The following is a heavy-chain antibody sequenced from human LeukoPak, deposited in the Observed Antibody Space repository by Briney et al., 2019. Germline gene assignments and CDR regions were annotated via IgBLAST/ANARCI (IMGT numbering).Heavy chain of an antibody. V-gene: IGHV1-69*05. Sequence: GASGKVSCKASGGTFSSYAISWVRQAPGQGLEWMGRIIPIFGTANYAQKFQGRVTITTDESTSTAYMELSSLRSEDTAVYYCARSSYYDSSGYYSDYWGQGTLVTVSS. D-gene: IGHD3-22*01. J-gene: IGHJ4*02. CDR1: GGTFSSYA. CDR2: IIPIFGTA. CDR3: ARSSYYDSSGYYSDY.